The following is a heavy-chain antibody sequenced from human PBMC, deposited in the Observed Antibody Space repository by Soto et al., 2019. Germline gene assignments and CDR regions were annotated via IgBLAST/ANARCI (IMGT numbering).Heavy chain of an antibody. V-gene: IGHV1-58*02. CDR3: VLCTTTSCYGKFDY. Sequence: GASVKVSFKASGFTFSNSAIQWMRQARGERLEWIGWIVVSSGNTNYAQKIQERVTIIRDMSTSTSYMELSSLTSEDTAVYYCVLCTTTSCYGKFDYWGQGALVTVSS. CDR1: GFTFSNSA. CDR2: IVVSSGNT. J-gene: IGHJ4*02. D-gene: IGHD2-2*01.